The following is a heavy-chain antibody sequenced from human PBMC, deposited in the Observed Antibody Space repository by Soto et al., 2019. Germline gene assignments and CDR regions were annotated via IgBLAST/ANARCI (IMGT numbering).Heavy chain of an antibody. V-gene: IGHV4-59*01. Sequence: SETLSLTCTVSGGSISSYYWSWIRQPPGKGLEWIGYIYYSGSTNYNPSLKSRVTISVDTSKNQFSLKLSSVTAADTAVYYCARVPRYDYGDYVDYWGQGTLVTVSS. J-gene: IGHJ4*02. D-gene: IGHD4-17*01. CDR3: ARVPRYDYGDYVDY. CDR2: IYYSGST. CDR1: GGSISSYY.